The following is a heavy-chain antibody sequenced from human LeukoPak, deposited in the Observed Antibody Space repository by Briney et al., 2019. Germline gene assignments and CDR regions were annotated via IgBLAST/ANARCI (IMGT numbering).Heavy chain of an antibody. D-gene: IGHD2-2*01. Sequence: PGGSLRLSCAASGFTFSSYAMHWVRQAPGKGLEWVAVISDSGNNQYYADFVKGRFSISRDNSKNTVFLQMNSLRPEDTAVYFCAGMAVVPAANGYHRDYWGQGALVTVSS. CDR3: AGMAVVPAANGYHRDY. CDR2: ISDSGNNQ. V-gene: IGHV3-30-3*01. J-gene: IGHJ4*02. CDR1: GFTFSSYA.